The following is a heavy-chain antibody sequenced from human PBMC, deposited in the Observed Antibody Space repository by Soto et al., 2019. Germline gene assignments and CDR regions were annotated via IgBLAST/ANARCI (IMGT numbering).Heavy chain of an antibody. J-gene: IGHJ6*02. CDR2: FDPEDGET. CDR3: ATVLDIVVVPAAMPPTPYGMDV. D-gene: IGHD2-2*03. Sequence: ASVKVSCKVSGYTLTELSMHWVRQAPGKGLEWMGGFDPEDGETIYAQKFQGRVTMTEDTSTDTAYMELSSLRSEDTAVYYCATVLDIVVVPAAMPPTPYGMDVWGQGTTVTVSS. CDR1: GYTLTELS. V-gene: IGHV1-24*01.